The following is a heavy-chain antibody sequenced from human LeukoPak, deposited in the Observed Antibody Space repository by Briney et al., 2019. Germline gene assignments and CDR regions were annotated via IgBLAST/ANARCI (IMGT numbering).Heavy chain of an antibody. V-gene: IGHV5-51*01. CDR2: IYPGDSDT. CDR3: ARLKGLEMATIDYFDY. Sequence: GESLKISCKGSGYSFTSYWIGWVRQMPGKGLEWMGIIYPGDSDTRYSPSFQGQVTISADKSISTAYLQWSSLKASDTAIYYCARLKGLEMATIDYFDYWGQGTLVTVSS. CDR1: GYSFTSYW. J-gene: IGHJ4*02. D-gene: IGHD5-24*01.